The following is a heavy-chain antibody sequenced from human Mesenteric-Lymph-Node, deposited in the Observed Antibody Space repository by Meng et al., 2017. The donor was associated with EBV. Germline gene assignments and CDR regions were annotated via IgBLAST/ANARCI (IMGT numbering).Heavy chain of an antibody. J-gene: IGHJ4*02. CDR3: ARKRRAGTYQGFDF. CDR2: YSHTWHT. Sequence: QLQRRERGARLLKLPGTFSLTTVSSCGSITTYTYWLGSRQPPAKWVELIAEYSHTWHTNYSPSLQSRDTIYKDKSKNQFSLKVDSVTAADTAVYYCARKRRAGTYQGFDFWGQGTLVTVSS. CDR1: CGSITTYTY. V-gene: IGHV4-4*03. D-gene: IGHD3-10*01.